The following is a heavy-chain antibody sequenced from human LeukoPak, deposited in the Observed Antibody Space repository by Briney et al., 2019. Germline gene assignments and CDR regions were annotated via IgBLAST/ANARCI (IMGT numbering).Heavy chain of an antibody. V-gene: IGHV4-34*01. J-gene: IGHJ4*02. CDR1: GESFSGYY. CDR3: ARRSYCSSITCSRTFDY. Sequence: SETLSLTCAVYGESFSGYYWSWIRQPPGKGLEWIGEINHSGSTNYNPSLKSRVTISVDTSKNQFSLKLSSVTAADTAVYYCARRSYCSSITCSRTFDYWGQGTLVIVSS. D-gene: IGHD2-2*01. CDR2: INHSGST.